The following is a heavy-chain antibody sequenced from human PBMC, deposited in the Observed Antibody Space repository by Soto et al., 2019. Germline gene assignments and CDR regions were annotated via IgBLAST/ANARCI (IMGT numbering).Heavy chain of an antibody. J-gene: IGHJ6*02. Sequence: EVQLLESGGDLVQPGGSLRLVCAASGFTFSNSGMRWVRQAPGQGLEWVSSIGPSGNTYYSDAVRGRFTISRDISKNTLFLQMDSLRAEDTATYYCAKIIHNSYYNVMDGWGQGTTVTVSS. V-gene: IGHV3-23*01. D-gene: IGHD5-18*01. CDR1: GFTFSNSG. CDR2: IGPSGNT. CDR3: AKIIHNSYYNVMDG.